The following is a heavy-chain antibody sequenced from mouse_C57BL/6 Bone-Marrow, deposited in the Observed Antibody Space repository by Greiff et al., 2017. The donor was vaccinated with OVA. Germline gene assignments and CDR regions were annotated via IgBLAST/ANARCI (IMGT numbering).Heavy chain of an antibody. D-gene: IGHD1-1*01. CDR1: GFTFSSYG. Sequence: EVHLVESGGDLVKPGGSLKLSCAASGFTFSSYGMSWVRQTPDKRLEWVATISSGGSYTYYPDSVKGRFTIARDNAKNTLYLQMSSLKSEDTAMYYCARHATVVENYAMDYWGQGTSVTVSS. CDR2: ISSGGSYT. CDR3: ARHATVVENYAMDY. V-gene: IGHV5-6*01. J-gene: IGHJ4*01.